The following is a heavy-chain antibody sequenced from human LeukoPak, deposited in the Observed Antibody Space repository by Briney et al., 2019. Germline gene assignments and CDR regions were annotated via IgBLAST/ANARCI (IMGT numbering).Heavy chain of an antibody. V-gene: IGHV4-34*01. CDR2: INHSGST. J-gene: IGHJ3*02. CDR3: ARGGTHVLRFLEWYDAFDI. Sequence: SETLSLTCAVYGGSFSVYYWSWIRQPPGKGLEWIGEINHSGSTNYNPSLKSRVTISVDTSKNQFSLKLSSVTAADTAVYYCARGGTHVLRFLEWYDAFDIWGQGTMVTVSS. D-gene: IGHD3-3*01. CDR1: GGSFSVYY.